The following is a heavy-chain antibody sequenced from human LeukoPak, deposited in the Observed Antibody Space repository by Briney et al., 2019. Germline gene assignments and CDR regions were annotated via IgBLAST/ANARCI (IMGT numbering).Heavy chain of an antibody. CDR3: AREADNYYDSSGYFYYFDY. J-gene: IGHJ4*02. D-gene: IGHD3-22*01. CDR1: GGSISSYY. V-gene: IGHV4-59*01. CDR2: IYYSGST. Sequence: SETLSLTCTVSGGSISSYYWSRIRQPPGKGLEWIGYIYYSGSTNYNPSLKSRVTISVDTSKNQFSLKLSSVTAADTAVYYCAREADNYYDSSGYFYYFDYWGQGTLVTVSS.